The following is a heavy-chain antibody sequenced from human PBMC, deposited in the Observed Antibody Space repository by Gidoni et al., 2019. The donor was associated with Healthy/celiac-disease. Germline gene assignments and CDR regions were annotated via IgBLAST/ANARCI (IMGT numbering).Heavy chain of an antibody. D-gene: IGHD2-2*01. CDR3: ARDVVVVPAATDYYYYYGMDV. CDR1: GFTFSSYW. CDR2: IKQDGSEK. V-gene: IGHV3-7*01. J-gene: IGHJ6*02. Sequence: EVQLVASGGGLVQPGGSLRLSCAASGFTFSSYWMSWVRQAPGKGLEWVANIKQDGSEKYYVDSVKGRFTISRDNAKNSLYLQMNSLRAEDTAVYYCARDVVVVPAATDYYYYYGMDVWGQGTTVTVSS.